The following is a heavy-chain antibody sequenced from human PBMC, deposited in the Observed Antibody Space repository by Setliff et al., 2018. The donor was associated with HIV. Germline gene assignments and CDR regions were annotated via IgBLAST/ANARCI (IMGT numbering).Heavy chain of an antibody. D-gene: IGHD3-10*01. J-gene: IGHJ4*02. CDR2: VNHSGTT. Sequence: SETLSLTCAVYGAPLNGFFWSWVRQRPERGLEWIGEVNHSGTTNYNPSLKSRVTISVDTSKNQFSLRVKSVSAGDTGLYFCVRSRGPMVRGVDPAPPFSFDYWGKGTPVTVSS. CDR1: GAPLNGFF. V-gene: IGHV4-34*01. CDR3: VRSRGPMVRGVDPAPPFSFDY.